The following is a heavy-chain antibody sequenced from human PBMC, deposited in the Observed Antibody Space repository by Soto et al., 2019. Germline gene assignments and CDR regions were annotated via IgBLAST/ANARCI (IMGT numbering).Heavy chain of an antibody. V-gene: IGHV3-23*01. Sequence: EVQLLESGGTLVQPGGSLRLSCAASGFIFSNYAMTWVRQAPGKGLEWVSYCGGGRSTYYADPVKGRFTCSRDNSTNTPILPMNTPRAEDTAIYCWTLFRAQYYHTYYMDAWGKGTTVTVSS. CDR3: TLFRAQYYHTYYMDA. D-gene: IGHD2-21*01. CDR2: CGGGRST. J-gene: IGHJ6*03. CDR1: GFIFSNYA.